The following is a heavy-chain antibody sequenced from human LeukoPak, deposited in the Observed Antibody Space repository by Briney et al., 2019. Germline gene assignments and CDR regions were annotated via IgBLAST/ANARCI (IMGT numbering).Heavy chain of an antibody. CDR2: INSDGSST. CDR3: ARGTRRGYSGYGDADAFDI. J-gene: IGHJ3*02. V-gene: IGHV3-74*01. D-gene: IGHD5-12*01. CDR1: GLTFSSYW. Sequence: GGSLRLSCAASGLTFSSYWMHWVRQAPGKGLVWVSRINSDGSSTSYADSVKGRFTISRDNAKNTLYLQMNSLRAEDTAVYYCARGTRRGYSGYGDADAFDIWGQGTMVTVSS.